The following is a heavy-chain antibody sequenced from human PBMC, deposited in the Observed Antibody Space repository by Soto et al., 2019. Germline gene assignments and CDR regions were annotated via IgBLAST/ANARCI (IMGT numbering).Heavy chain of an antibody. Sequence: QVQLVQSGAEVKKPGASVKVSCKASGYTFSGSVMHWVRQAPGQGLEWMGWINADNGNTKYSQKFQGRVTMTWDTYASTAYMELSSLRSEDTAIYYCASEIDATTATSLDYWGQGTLVTVS. D-gene: IGHD4-17*01. CDR3: ASEIDATTATSLDY. CDR2: INADNGNT. J-gene: IGHJ4*02. V-gene: IGHV1-3*01. CDR1: GYTFSGSV.